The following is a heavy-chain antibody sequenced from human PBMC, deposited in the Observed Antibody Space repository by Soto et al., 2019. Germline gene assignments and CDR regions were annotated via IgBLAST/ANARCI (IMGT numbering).Heavy chain of an antibody. CDR3: ARDHKGSSYYDGMDV. CDR2: IITIFGTA. Sequence: AVKVSCKASGGTFSSYASSWVRQAPGQGLELMGGIITIFGTANYAQKFQGRVTITEDESTSIDYMELSSLRSEDTAVYYCARDHKGSSYYDGMDVWGQGTTVTVSS. D-gene: IGHD3-10*01. CDR1: GGTFSSYA. V-gene: IGHV1-69*13. J-gene: IGHJ6*02.